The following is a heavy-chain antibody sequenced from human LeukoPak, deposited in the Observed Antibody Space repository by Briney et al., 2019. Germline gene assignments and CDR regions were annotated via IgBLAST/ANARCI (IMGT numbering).Heavy chain of an antibody. J-gene: IGHJ4*02. CDR3: ARELNWAPDY. CDR2: SNSDGSST. D-gene: IGHD1-1*01. V-gene: IGHV3-74*01. CDR1: GFTFSSYW. Sequence: GGSLRLSCAASGFTFSSYWMHWVRQAPGKGLVWVSRSNSDGSSTSNADSVKGRFTISRDNAKNTLYLQMNSLRAEDTAVYYCARELNWAPDYWGQGTLVTVSS.